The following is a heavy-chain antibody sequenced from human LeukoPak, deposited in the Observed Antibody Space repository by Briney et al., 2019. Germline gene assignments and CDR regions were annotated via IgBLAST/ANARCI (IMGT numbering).Heavy chain of an antibody. Sequence: PSETLSLTCTVSGGSISSGDYYWSWIRQPPGKGLEWIGYIYYSGSTYYNPSLKSRVTISVDTSKNQFSLKLSSVTAADTAVYYCARGYYAPPVGYYYMDLWGRGTTVTVSS. D-gene: IGHD3-10*01. J-gene: IGHJ6*03. CDR3: ARGYYAPPVGYYYMDL. CDR1: GGSISSGDYY. CDR2: IYYSGST. V-gene: IGHV4-30-4*08.